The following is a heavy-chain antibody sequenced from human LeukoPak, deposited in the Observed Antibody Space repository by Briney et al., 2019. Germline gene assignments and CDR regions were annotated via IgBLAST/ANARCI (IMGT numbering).Heavy chain of an antibody. J-gene: IGHJ6*04. CDR2: IIPLFGIA. Sequence: ASVTVSYKACRGTLRSHAISWVRQPPGPGHGWMGRIIPLFGIANYAQKFQGRVTITADKSTSTAYMELSSLRSEDTAVYYCASYGVAAAGKNYYCCYGMDVWGKGTTVTVSS. V-gene: IGHV1-69*04. CDR3: ASYGVAAAGKNYYCCYGMDV. CDR1: RGTLRSHA. D-gene: IGHD6-13*01.